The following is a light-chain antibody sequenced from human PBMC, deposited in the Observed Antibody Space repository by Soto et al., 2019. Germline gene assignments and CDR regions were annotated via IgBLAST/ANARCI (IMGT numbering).Light chain of an antibody. CDR2: DEA. V-gene: IGKV3-20*01. J-gene: IGKJ3*01. Sequence: EIVLTQSPGTLPLSPGERATLSCRASQSVSSSYLAWYHQKPGQAPSHLIFDEACRVNGVPDTLSGSGSGTDFSLIIIRLEPEDFAVYYCRRYGSSSLTFGPGTKMDIK. CDR1: QSVSSSY. CDR3: RRYGSSSLT.